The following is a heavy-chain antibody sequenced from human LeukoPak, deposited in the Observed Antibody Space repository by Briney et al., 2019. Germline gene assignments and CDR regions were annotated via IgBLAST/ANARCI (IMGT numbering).Heavy chain of an antibody. D-gene: IGHD1-14*01. Sequence: SETLSLTCAVYGGSFSGDYWSWMRQPPGKGREWVGEINHSGSTHYKPSPKTPVSISVDTAQNQLFLKLGSVTAADTAVYYCARMNHRKVSFGLDVWGQGTTVTASS. V-gene: IGHV4-34*01. J-gene: IGHJ6*02. CDR1: GGSFSGDY. CDR3: ARMNHRKVSFGLDV. CDR2: INHSGST.